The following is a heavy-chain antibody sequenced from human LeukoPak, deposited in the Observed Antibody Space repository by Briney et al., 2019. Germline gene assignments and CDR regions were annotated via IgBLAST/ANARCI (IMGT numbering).Heavy chain of an antibody. V-gene: IGHV3-11*01. D-gene: IGHD4-23*01. J-gene: IGHJ3*02. Sequence: PGGSLRLSCAASGCTFSDYCMSWIRQAPGKGLGWVWYVSISGSTIYYADSVKGRCTIFRDNAKNSLYPQMNSLRDEDTAVYYCARDHYGGNSNAFDIWGPGAMVTVSS. CDR1: GCTFSDYC. CDR3: ARDHYGGNSNAFDI. CDR2: VSISGSTI.